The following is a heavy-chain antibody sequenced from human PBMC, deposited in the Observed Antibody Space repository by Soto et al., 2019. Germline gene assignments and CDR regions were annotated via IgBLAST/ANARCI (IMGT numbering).Heavy chain of an antibody. CDR3: ARDRVYDFWSGYYYYGMDV. Sequence: SVEVPCKASGGTFSSYAISWVRQAPGQGLEWMGGIIPIFGTANYAQKFQGRVTITADESTSTAYMELSSLRSEDTAVYYCARDRVYDFWSGYYYYGMDVWGQGTTVTVSS. D-gene: IGHD3-3*01. J-gene: IGHJ6*02. CDR2: IIPIFGTA. V-gene: IGHV1-69*13. CDR1: GGTFSSYA.